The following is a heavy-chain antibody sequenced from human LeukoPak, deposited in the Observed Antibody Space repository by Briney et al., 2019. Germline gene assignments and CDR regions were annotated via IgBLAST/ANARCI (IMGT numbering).Heavy chain of an antibody. CDR1: GFTFSNYW. CDR2: IKTDGSEK. D-gene: IGHD3-22*01. J-gene: IGHJ1*01. Sequence: PGGSLRLSCEGSGFTFSNYWMGWVRQAPGKGLQWVANIKTDGSEKHYVDSVKGRFTISRDNAKNSLYLQMNSLRAEDTAVYYCATYSSLNRREFQYWGQGTLLTVSS. CDR3: ATYSSLNRREFQY. V-gene: IGHV3-7*01.